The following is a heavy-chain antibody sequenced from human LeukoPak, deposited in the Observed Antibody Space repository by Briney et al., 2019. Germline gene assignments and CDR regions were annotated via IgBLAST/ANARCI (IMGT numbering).Heavy chain of an antibody. CDR1: GGSFSGYY. D-gene: IGHD4-17*01. Sequence: SETLSLTCAVYGGSFSGYYWSWIRQPPGKGLEWIGSIYYSGSTYYNPSLKSRVTISVDTSKNQFSLKLSSVTAADTAVYYCARATDYGDHGGFDYWGQGTLVTVSS. V-gene: IGHV4-34*01. CDR3: ARATDYGDHGGFDY. CDR2: IYYSGST. J-gene: IGHJ4*02.